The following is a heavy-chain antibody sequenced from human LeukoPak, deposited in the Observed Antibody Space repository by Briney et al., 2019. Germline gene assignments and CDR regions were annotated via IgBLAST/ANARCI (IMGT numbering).Heavy chain of an antibody. Sequence: ASVKVSCKASGYTFTSYYMHWVRQATGQGLEWMGWMNPNSGNTGYAQKFQGRVTMTRNTSISTAYMELSSLRSEDTAVYYCARADILTGYSYWGQGTLVTVSS. D-gene: IGHD3-9*01. V-gene: IGHV1-8*02. CDR2: MNPNSGNT. J-gene: IGHJ4*02. CDR3: ARADILTGYSY. CDR1: GYTFTSYY.